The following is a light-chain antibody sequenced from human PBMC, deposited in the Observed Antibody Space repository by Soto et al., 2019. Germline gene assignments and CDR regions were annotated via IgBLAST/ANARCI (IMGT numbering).Light chain of an antibody. V-gene: IGKV1-39*01. CDR1: QSISSY. CDR2: AAS. J-gene: IGKJ2*01. CDR3: QQSYSTPPYT. Sequence: DIQMTQSPSSLSASVGDRVTITCRASQSISSYLNWYQQKPGKAPKLLIYAASSLQSGVPSRFSVSGSGTDFTLTISSLQPEDFATYYCQQSYSTPPYTFCQGTKLEIK.